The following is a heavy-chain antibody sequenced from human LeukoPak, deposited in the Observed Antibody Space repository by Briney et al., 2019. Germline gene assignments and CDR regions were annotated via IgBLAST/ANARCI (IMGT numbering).Heavy chain of an antibody. CDR3: AKDMRDYDVFTGYFPFDY. Sequence: GGSLRLSCTASGFTFEDYVMHWVRQVPGKGLEWVSGISWNSGNTVYADSVKGRFTISRDNAKNSLYLQMNSLRAEDTALYYCAKDMRDYDVFTGYFPFDYWGQGTLVAVSS. CDR1: GFTFEDYV. CDR2: ISWNSGNT. V-gene: IGHV3-9*01. D-gene: IGHD3-9*01. J-gene: IGHJ4*02.